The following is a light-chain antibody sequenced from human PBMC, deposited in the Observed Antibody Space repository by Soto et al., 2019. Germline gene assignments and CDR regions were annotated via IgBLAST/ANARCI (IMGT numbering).Light chain of an antibody. V-gene: IGLV1-44*01. Sequence: QSVLTQPPSASGTPGQRVTISCSGSFSNVGINTVNWYQQLPGTAPKLLIYSDNQRPSGVPDRFSGSKSGTSASLAISGLQSEDAAEYYCASLDDSLNGVVFGGGTKLTVL. CDR3: ASLDDSLNGVV. CDR2: SDN. CDR1: FSNVGINT. J-gene: IGLJ2*01.